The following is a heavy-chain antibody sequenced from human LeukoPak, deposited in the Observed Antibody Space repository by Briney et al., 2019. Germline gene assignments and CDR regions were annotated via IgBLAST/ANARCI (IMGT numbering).Heavy chain of an antibody. D-gene: IGHD3-22*01. CDR3: AKDFYYYDSSGYYCTFDY. V-gene: IGHV3-23*01. CDR2: ISGSGGST. Sequence: GVSLRLSCAASVFTFSSYAMSWVRQAPGKGLEWFSAISGSGGSTYYADSVKGRFTLSRDNSKHTLYLQMKTQRREDTAVYYCAKDFYYYDSSGYYCTFDYWGQGTLVTVSS. CDR1: VFTFSSYA. J-gene: IGHJ4*02.